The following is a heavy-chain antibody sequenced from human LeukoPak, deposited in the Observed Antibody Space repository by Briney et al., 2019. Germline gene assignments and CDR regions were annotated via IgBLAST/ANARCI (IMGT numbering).Heavy chain of an antibody. Sequence: PSETLSLTCTASGGSISSYYWNWIRQPPGKGLEWIGYIHYSGSSNNNPSLKSRVTISVDTSKNQFSLRLSSVTAADAAVYYCAREGAVAGFDYWGQGTLVTVSS. J-gene: IGHJ4*02. V-gene: IGHV4-59*01. CDR1: GGSISSYY. D-gene: IGHD6-19*01. CDR2: IHYSGSS. CDR3: AREGAVAGFDY.